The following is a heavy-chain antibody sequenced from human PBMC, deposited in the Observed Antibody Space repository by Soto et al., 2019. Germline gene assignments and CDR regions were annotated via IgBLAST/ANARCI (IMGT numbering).Heavy chain of an antibody. V-gene: IGHV3-7*01. Sequence: PWGSLRLSCAASGFTFSNYWMTWVRQAPGKGLEWGANIKQDGSEKHDVDSVKGRFTISRDNAKNSLYLQMNSLRVKDTAVYFCSRDVVVGDKALNYWRQGALVTVS. D-gene: IGHD2-21*01. CDR2: IKQDGSEK. CDR3: SRDVVVGDKALNY. CDR1: GFTFSNYW. J-gene: IGHJ4*02.